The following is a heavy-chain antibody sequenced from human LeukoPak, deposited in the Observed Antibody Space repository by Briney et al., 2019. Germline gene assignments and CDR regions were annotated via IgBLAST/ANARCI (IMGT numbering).Heavy chain of an antibody. CDR2: TFYRSKWYN. CDR1: GDIVSRHDLT. CDR3: VRSYDWVFDY. D-gene: IGHD1-1*01. V-gene: IGHV6-1*01. J-gene: IGHJ4*02. Sequence: SQTLSLTCALSGDIVSRHDLTWDWVRQSPSRGLEWLGRTFYRSKWYNDYAVSVKSRITVSPDTSKNQFSLHLNSVTPEDTAVYYCVRSYDWVFDYWGQGTRVTVSS.